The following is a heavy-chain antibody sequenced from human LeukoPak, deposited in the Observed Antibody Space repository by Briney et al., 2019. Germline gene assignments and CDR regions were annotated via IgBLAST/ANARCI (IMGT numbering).Heavy chain of an antibody. CDR1: GFTVSSNY. J-gene: IGHJ4*02. CDR2: IYSGGST. CDR3: AKGSSGSVGEFDY. V-gene: IGHV3-53*04. D-gene: IGHD6-19*01. Sequence: GGSLRLSCAASGFTVSSNYMSWVRQAPEKGLEWVSVIYSGGSTYYADSVKGRFTISRHNSKNTLYLQMNSLRAEDTAVYYCAKGSSGSVGEFDYWGQGTLVTVSS.